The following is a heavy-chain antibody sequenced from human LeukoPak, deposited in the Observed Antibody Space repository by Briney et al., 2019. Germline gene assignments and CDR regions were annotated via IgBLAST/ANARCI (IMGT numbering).Heavy chain of an antibody. CDR2: ISSSSSTI. J-gene: IGHJ4*02. CDR3: ARDRYYYDSSGYYFIHYFDY. V-gene: IGHV3-48*01. D-gene: IGHD3-22*01. Sequence: PGGSLRLSCAASGFTFSIYNMNWVRQAPGKGLEWVSYISSSSSTIYYADSVKGRFTISRDNAKTSLYLQMNSLRAEDTAVYYCARDRYYYDSSGYYFIHYFDYWGQGTLVTVSS. CDR1: GFTFSIYN.